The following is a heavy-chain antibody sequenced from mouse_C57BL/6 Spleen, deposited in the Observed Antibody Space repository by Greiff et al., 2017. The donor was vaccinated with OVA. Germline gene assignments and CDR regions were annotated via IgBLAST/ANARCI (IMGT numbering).Heavy chain of an antibody. CDR1: GYTFTDYN. D-gene: IGHD1-1*01. V-gene: IGHV1-18*01. Sequence: VQLQQSGPELVKPGASVKIPCKASGYTFTDYNMDWVKQSHGKSLEWIGDINPNNGGTIYNQKFKGKATLTVDKSSSTAYMELRSLTSEDTAVYYCAKFSSSYGYYAMDYWGQGTSVTVSS. CDR3: AKFSSSYGYYAMDY. CDR2: INPNNGGT. J-gene: IGHJ4*01.